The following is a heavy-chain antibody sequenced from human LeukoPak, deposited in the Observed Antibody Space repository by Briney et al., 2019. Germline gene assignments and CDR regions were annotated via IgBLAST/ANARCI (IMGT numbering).Heavy chain of an antibody. D-gene: IGHD3-22*01. CDR1: GFTFSNYW. V-gene: IGHV3-7*01. J-gene: IGHJ4*02. Sequence: GGSLRLSCEGSGFTFSNYWMGWVRQAPGKGLQWVANIKTDGSEKYYVDSVKGRFTISRDNAKNSLYLQMNSLRAEDTAVYYCARELNYYDSSGPFDYWGQGTLVTVSS. CDR3: ARELNYYDSSGPFDY. CDR2: IKTDGSEK.